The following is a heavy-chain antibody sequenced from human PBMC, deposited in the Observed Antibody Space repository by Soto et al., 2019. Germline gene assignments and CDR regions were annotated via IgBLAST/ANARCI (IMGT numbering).Heavy chain of an antibody. CDR2: IYPGDSET. CDR1: GYSFTSYW. V-gene: IGHV5-51*01. Sequence: GESLKISCQGSGYSFTSYWIGWVRQMPGKGLEWMGIIYPGDSETRYSPPFQGQVTISADRSSTAYLQWDSLKASDTAMYYCARHYMANYYDSSGYSDYWGQGTLVTVSS. CDR3: ARHYMANYYDSSGYSDY. J-gene: IGHJ4*02. D-gene: IGHD3-22*01.